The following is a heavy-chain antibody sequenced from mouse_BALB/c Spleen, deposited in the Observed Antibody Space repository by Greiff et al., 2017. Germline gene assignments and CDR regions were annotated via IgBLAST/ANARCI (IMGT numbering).Heavy chain of an antibody. CDR1: GFTFTDYY. Sequence: EVKLQESGGGLVQPGGSLRLSCATSGFTFTDYYMSWVRQPPGKALEWLGFIRNKANGYTTEYSASVKGRFTISRDNSQSILYLQMNTLRAEDSATYYCARDTLYYDYDGAWFAYWGQGTLVTVSA. V-gene: IGHV7-3*02. J-gene: IGHJ3*01. CDR2: IRNKANGYTT. CDR3: ARDTLYYDYDGAWFAY. D-gene: IGHD2-4*01.